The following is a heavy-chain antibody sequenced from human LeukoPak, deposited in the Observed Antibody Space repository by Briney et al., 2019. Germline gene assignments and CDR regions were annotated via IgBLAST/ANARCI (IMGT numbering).Heavy chain of an antibody. D-gene: IGHD3-22*01. V-gene: IGHV4-59*08. CDR1: GGSISSYY. J-gene: IGHJ3*02. Sequence: PSETLSLTCTVSGGSISSYYWSWIRQPPGKGLEWIGYIYYSGSTNYNPSLKSRVTISVDTSKNQFSLKLSSVTAADTAVYYCARHHGSSGYYALSAFDIWGQGTMVTVSS. CDR3: ARHHGSSGYYALSAFDI. CDR2: IYYSGST.